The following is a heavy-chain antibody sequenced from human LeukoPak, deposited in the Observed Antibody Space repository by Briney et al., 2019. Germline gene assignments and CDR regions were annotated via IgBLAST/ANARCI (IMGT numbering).Heavy chain of an antibody. V-gene: IGHV1-8*01. Sequence: ASVTVSCKASGYTFSSYDINWVRQPPGQGLDWMGWMNPNSGNTGYAQELQGRVAMTRDTSISTAYMELSSLISDDTAVYYCTRGGTIYDTILEDPFDIWGQGTMVTVSS. D-gene: IGHD3-22*01. CDR3: TRGGTIYDTILEDPFDI. CDR1: GYTFSSYD. J-gene: IGHJ3*02. CDR2: MNPNSGNT.